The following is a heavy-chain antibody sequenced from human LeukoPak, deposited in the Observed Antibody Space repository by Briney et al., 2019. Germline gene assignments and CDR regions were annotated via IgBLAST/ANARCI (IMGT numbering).Heavy chain of an antibody. CDR2: ITPIFGTA. CDR3: ARASSDDTAMATPFAY. V-gene: IGHV1-69*06. Sequence: SVKVSCKASGYTFSNYAINWVRQAPGQGLEWMGGITPIFGTANYLQKFQGRVTITADKSTSTAYMELSRLRSEDTAIYYCARASSDDTAMATPFAYWGQGTLVTVSS. D-gene: IGHD5-18*01. CDR1: GYTFSNYA. J-gene: IGHJ4*02.